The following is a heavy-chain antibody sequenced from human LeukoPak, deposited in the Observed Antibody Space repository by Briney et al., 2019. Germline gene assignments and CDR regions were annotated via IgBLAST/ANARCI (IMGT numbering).Heavy chain of an antibody. CDR2: IYYSGST. CDR1: GGSISSGGYY. Sequence: SETLSLTCTVSGGSISSGGYYWSWIRQHPGKGLEWIGYIYYSGSTYYNPSLESRVTISVDTSKNQFSLKLSSVTAADTAVYYCARHLPRTDIGYAFDIWGQGTVVTVSS. J-gene: IGHJ3*02. CDR3: ARHLPRTDIGYAFDI. V-gene: IGHV4-31*03. D-gene: IGHD2-15*01.